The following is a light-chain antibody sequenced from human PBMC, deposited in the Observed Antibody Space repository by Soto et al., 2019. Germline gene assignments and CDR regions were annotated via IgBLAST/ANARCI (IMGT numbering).Light chain of an antibody. CDR2: GNS. J-gene: IGLJ2*01. Sequence: QSVLTQPPSVSGAPGQRVTISCTGSSSNIGAGYDVHWYQQLPGTAPKLLIYGNSNRPSGVPDRFSGSKSGTSASLAITGLQAEDEAEYYCQSYDSSPSVVLGGGTKLTVL. CDR1: SSNIGAGYD. V-gene: IGLV1-40*01. CDR3: QSYDSSPSVV.